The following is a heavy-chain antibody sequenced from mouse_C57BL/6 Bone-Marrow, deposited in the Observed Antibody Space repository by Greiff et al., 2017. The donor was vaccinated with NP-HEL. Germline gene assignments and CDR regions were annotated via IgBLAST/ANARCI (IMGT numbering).Heavy chain of an antibody. CDR2: IYPYNGVS. J-gene: IGHJ2*01. CDR1: GYSFTGYY. Sequence: EVKLMESGPELVKPGASVKISCKASGYSFTGYYMHWVKQSHGNILDWIGYIYPYNGVSSYNQKFKGKATLTVDKSSSTAYMELRSLTSEDSAVYYCARPYGSWDFDYWGQGTTLTVSS. V-gene: IGHV1-31*01. D-gene: IGHD1-1*01. CDR3: ARPYGSWDFDY.